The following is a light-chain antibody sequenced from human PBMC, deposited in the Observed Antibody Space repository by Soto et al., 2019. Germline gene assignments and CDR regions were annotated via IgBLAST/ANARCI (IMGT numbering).Light chain of an antibody. CDR1: QPVNNN. Sequence: EIVMTQSPVTLSVSPGERATLSCRASQPVNNNLAWYQQKPGQAPRLLIYGASTRATGIPARFSGSGSGTEFTLTISSLEPEDFAVYYCQQRSNWPITFGPGTKVDIK. CDR3: QQRSNWPIT. V-gene: IGKV3-15*01. CDR2: GAS. J-gene: IGKJ3*01.